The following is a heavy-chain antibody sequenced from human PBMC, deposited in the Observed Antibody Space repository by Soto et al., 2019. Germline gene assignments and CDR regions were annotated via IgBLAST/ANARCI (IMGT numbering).Heavy chain of an antibody. D-gene: IGHD5-18*01. CDR3: VRDVNTAMGNLDF. V-gene: IGHV3-66*01. CDR1: GFTVSSNY. Sequence: GGSLRLSCAASGFTVSSNYMSWVRQAPGKGLEWVSVIYSGGSTNYADSVKGRFTISRDDARNSLYLQMNSLRDEDTAIYYCVRDVNTAMGNLDFWGQGTLVTVSS. J-gene: IGHJ4*02. CDR2: IYSGGST.